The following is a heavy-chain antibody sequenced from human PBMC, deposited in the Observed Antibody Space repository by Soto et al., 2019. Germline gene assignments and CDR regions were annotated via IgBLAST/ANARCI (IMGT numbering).Heavy chain of an antibody. CDR1: GFTFNSYS. V-gene: IGHV3-21*06. CDR3: ARYDAFKAFDL. D-gene: IGHD1-1*01. CDR2: ISSGSVYI. J-gene: IGHJ3*01. Sequence: GGSLRLSCAASGFTFNSYSVNWVRQAPGKGLEWVASISSGSVYIDFADSVRGRFTISRDDVTNSVSLQMDSLRVEDTGIYYCARYDAFKAFDLWGQGTMVTVSS.